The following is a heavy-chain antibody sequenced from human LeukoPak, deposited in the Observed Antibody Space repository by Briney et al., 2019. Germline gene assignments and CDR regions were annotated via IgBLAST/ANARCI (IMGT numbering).Heavy chain of an antibody. V-gene: IGHV3-53*01. Sequence: GGSLRLSCAASGFTVSSNYMSWVRQAPGKGLEWVSVIYSGGSTYYAGSVKGRFTISRDNSKNTLYLQMNSLRAEDTAVYYCARVRYYDSSGYYYFDYWGQGTLVTVSS. CDR2: IYSGGST. D-gene: IGHD3-22*01. CDR3: ARVRYYDSSGYYYFDY. CDR1: GFTVSSNY. J-gene: IGHJ4*02.